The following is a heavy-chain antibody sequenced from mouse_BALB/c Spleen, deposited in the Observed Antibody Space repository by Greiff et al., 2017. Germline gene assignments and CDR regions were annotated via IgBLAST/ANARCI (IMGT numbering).Heavy chain of an antibody. CDR3: ARLWLRDYAMDY. Sequence: VQLKQTGPELVKPGASVKISCKASGYSFTDYIMLWVKQSHGKSLEWIGNINPYYGSTSYNLKFKGKATLTVDKSSSTAYMQLNSLTSEDSAVYYCARLWLRDYAMDYWGQGTSVTVSS. CDR1: GYSFTDYI. D-gene: IGHD2-2*01. V-gene: IGHV1-39*01. J-gene: IGHJ4*01. CDR2: INPYYGST.